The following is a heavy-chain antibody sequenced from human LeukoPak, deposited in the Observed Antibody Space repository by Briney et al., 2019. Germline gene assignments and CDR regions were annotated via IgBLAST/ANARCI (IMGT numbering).Heavy chain of an antibody. V-gene: IGHV4-30-2*01. J-gene: IGHJ4*02. Sequence: SETLSLTCAVSGGSISSGGYSWSWIRQPPGKGLEWIGYIYHSGSTYYNPSLKSRVTISIDRSKNQFSLKLSSVTAADTAVYCCARYGHSSGWSGHFDYWGQGTLVTVSS. CDR2: IYHSGST. CDR1: GGSISSGGYS. D-gene: IGHD6-19*01. CDR3: ARYGHSSGWSGHFDY.